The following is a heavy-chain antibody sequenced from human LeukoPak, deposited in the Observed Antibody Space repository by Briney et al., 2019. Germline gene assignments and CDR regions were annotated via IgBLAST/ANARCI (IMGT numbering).Heavy chain of an antibody. D-gene: IGHD3-3*01. Sequence: PGGSLRLSCAASGFTFSSYAISWVRQAPGQGLEWMGGIIPIFGTANYAQKFQGRVTITADESTSTAYMELSSLRSEDTAVYYCARSHTIFGVVHWFDPWGQGTLVTVSS. J-gene: IGHJ5*02. V-gene: IGHV1-69*01. CDR2: IIPIFGTA. CDR1: GFTFSSYA. CDR3: ARSHTIFGVVHWFDP.